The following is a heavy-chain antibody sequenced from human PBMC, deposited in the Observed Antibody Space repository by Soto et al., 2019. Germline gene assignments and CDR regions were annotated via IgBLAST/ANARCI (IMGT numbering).Heavy chain of an antibody. Sequence: GGSLRLSCAASGFTFSSYAMSWVRQAQGKGLEWVSAISGSGGSTYYADSVKGRFTISRDNSKNTLYMQMNSMRAEGTAVDSFAKPLPGRVGELLSHGFDSWGQETMV. CDR1: GFTFSSYA. D-gene: IGHD3-10*01. CDR2: ISGSGGST. CDR3: AKPLPGRVGELLSHGFDS. V-gene: IGHV3-23*01. J-gene: IGHJ3*02.